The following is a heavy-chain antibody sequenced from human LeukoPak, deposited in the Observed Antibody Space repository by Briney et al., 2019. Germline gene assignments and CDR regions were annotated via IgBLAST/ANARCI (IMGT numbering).Heavy chain of an antibody. V-gene: IGHV3-30*04. D-gene: IGHD3-22*01. Sequence: GGSLRLSCAASGLTFSSYAMHWVRQAPGKGLEWVAVISYDGSNKYYADSVKGRFTISRDNSKNTLYLQMNSLRAEDTAVYYCARGITMIVVVIALDYWGQGTLVTVSS. CDR3: ARGITMIVVVIALDY. CDR1: GLTFSSYA. J-gene: IGHJ4*02. CDR2: ISYDGSNK.